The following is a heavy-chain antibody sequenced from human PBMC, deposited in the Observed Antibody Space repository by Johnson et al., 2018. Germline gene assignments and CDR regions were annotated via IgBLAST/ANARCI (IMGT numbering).Heavy chain of an antibody. CDR2: IWSDGSNK. J-gene: IGHJ6*02. D-gene: IGHD6-6*01. CDR1: GFTFSSYG. V-gene: IGHV3-33*01. CDR3: ARDQNGSSAYYGMDV. Sequence: VQLVQSGGGVVRXGRSLRLSCAASGFTFSSYGMHWVRQAPGKGLEWVAVIWSDGSNKYYADSVKGRFTISRDNSKNTLYLQMHSLRAEDTAVYYCARDQNGSSAYYGMDVWGQGTTVTVSS.